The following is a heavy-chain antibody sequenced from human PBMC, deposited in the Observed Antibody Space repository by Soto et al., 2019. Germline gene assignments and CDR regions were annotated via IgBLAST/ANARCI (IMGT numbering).Heavy chain of an antibody. J-gene: IGHJ5*02. CDR1: GYTFTSYG. Sequence: QVQLVQSGAEVKKPGASVKVSCKASGYTFTSYGISWVRQAPGQGLEWMGWISAYNGNTNYAQKLQGRVTMTTDASTSTAYMELRSLRSDDTAVYYCARVRLTITIFGVVNHPRDNWFDPWGQGTLVTVSS. V-gene: IGHV1-18*01. D-gene: IGHD3-3*01. CDR2: ISAYNGNT. CDR3: ARVRLTITIFGVVNHPRDNWFDP.